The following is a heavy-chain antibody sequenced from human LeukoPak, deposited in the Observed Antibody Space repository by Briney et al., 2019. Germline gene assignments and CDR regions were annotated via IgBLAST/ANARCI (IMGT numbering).Heavy chain of an antibody. V-gene: IGHV1-3*01. CDR3: ATPRRGSGTLDY. CDR2: INAGNGNT. CDR1: GYTFTSYA. J-gene: IGHJ4*02. D-gene: IGHD3-10*01. Sequence: ASVKVSCKASGYTFTSYAMHWVRQAPGQRLEWMGWINAGNGNTKYSQKFQGRVTMTEDSSTDTAYMELSSLRSEDTAVYYCATPRRGSGTLDYWGQGTLVTVSS.